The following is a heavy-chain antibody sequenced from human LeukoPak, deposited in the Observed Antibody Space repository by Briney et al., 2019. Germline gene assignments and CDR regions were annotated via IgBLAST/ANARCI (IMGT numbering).Heavy chain of an antibody. J-gene: IGHJ3*02. CDR2: ISSSSSTI. V-gene: IGHV3-48*01. CDR3: ARGITMVRGVMIHDAFDI. Sequence: GGSLRLSCAASGFTFSSYSVNWVRQAPGKGLEWVSYISSSSSTIYYADSVKGRFTISRDNAKNSLYLQMNSLRAEDTAVYYCARGITMVRGVMIHDAFDIWGQGTMVTVSS. CDR1: GFTFSSYS. D-gene: IGHD3-10*01.